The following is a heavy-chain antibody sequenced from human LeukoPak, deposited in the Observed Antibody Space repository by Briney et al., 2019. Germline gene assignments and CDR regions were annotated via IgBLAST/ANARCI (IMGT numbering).Heavy chain of an antibody. Sequence: SETLSLTCTVSGGSISSYYWSWIRQPPGKGLEWIGYIYYSRSTNYNPSLKSRVTISVDTSKNQFSLKLNSVTAADTAVYYCARGGICYGDAFCNWFDPWGQGTLVTVSS. CDR2: IYYSRST. CDR3: ARGGICYGDAFCNWFDP. D-gene: IGHD4-17*01. CDR1: GGSISSYY. J-gene: IGHJ5*02. V-gene: IGHV4-59*01.